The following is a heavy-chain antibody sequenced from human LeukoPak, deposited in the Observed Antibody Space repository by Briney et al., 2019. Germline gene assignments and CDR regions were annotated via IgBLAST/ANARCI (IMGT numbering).Heavy chain of an antibody. CDR2: IYTSGST. CDR1: GYSISSGYY. J-gene: IGHJ5*02. V-gene: IGHV4-38-2*02. Sequence: PSETLSLTCTVSGYSISSGYYWGWIRQPPVKGLEWIGRIYTSGSTNYNPSLKSRVTMSVDTSKNQFSLKLSSVTAADTAVYYCARESLWFGEYPWGQGTLVTVSS. D-gene: IGHD3-10*01. CDR3: ARESLWFGEYP.